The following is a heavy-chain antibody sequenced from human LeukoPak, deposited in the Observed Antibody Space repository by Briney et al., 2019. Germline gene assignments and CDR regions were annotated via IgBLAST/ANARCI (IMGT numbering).Heavy chain of an antibody. D-gene: IGHD2-2*01. V-gene: IGHV1-69*13. Sequence: SVNVSCKASGGTFGSYAISWVRQAPGQGLERMGGIIPIFGTANYAQKFQGRVTITADESASTAYMELSSLRSEDTAVYYCARELGYCSGTSCYVYYYYYGMDVWGQGTTVTVSS. CDR2: IIPIFGTA. CDR3: ARELGYCSGTSCYVYYYYYGMDV. CDR1: GGTFGSYA. J-gene: IGHJ6*02.